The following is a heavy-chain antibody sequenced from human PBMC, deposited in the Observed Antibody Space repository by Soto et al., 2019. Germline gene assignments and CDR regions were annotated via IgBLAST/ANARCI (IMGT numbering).Heavy chain of an antibody. J-gene: IGHJ4*02. Sequence: VASVKVSCKASGFIFTSSSVQWARQARGQRLEWIGWITVGTGNTNYAQKFQERVTITRDMSTSTAYMELSNLRSGDTAIYYCAAGDSSGYYGGWGQGTQVTVSS. CDR2: ITVGTGNT. CDR1: GFIFTSSS. CDR3: AAGDSSGYYGG. D-gene: IGHD3-22*01. V-gene: IGHV1-58*01.